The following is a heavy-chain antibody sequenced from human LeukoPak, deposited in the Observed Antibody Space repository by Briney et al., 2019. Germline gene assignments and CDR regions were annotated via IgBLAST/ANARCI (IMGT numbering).Heavy chain of an antibody. CDR3: ARCASSSLVYYYYYYMDV. CDR2: INHSGST. D-gene: IGHD6-6*01. Sequence: PSETLSLTCAVYGGSFSGYYWSWIRQPPGKGLEWIGEINHSGSTNYNPSLKSRVTISVDTSKNQFSLKLSSVTAADTAVYYCARCASSSLVYYYYYYMDVWGKGTTVTVSS. V-gene: IGHV4-34*01. CDR1: GGSFSGYY. J-gene: IGHJ6*03.